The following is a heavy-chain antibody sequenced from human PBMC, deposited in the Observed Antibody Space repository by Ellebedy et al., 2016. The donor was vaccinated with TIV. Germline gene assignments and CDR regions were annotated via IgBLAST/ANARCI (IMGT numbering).Heavy chain of an antibody. CDR2: IYDSGST. J-gene: IGHJ6*02. V-gene: IGHV4-30-4*01. CDR1: GGSISSGDYY. CDR3: ARFPEDYFYGMDV. Sequence: SETLSLTCTVSGGSISSGDYYWSWIRQPPGKGLEWIGYIYDSGSTYYNPSLKSRVTISVDTSNNQFSLKLSPVTAADTAVYYCARFPEDYFYGMDVWGQGTTVTVSS.